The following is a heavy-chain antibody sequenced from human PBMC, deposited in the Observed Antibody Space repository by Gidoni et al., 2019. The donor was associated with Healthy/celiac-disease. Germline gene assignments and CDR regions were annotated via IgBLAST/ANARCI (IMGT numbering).Heavy chain of an antibody. D-gene: IGHD2-15*01. CDR1: GFTFSSYS. CDR3: ARDAAAAPRGRRYYYYMDV. Sequence: EVQLVESGGGLVKPGGSLRLSCAASGFTFSSYSMNWVRQAPGKGLEWVSSISSSSSYIYYADSVKGRFTISRDNAKNSLYLQMNSLRAEDTAVYYCARDAAAAPRGRRYYYYMDVWGKGTTVTVSS. J-gene: IGHJ6*03. CDR2: ISSSSSYI. V-gene: IGHV3-21*01.